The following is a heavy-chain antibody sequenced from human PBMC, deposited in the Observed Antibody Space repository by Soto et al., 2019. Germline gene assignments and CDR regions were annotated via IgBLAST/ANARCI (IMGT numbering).Heavy chain of an antibody. Sequence: QITLKESGPTLVRPTQTLTLTCAFSGFSLSTSGVGVGWIRQPPGKALEWLAVIYWDDSKHYSPSLRSRLTITKDTSKTPVVLTMTNMDPMDTGTYYCAHKGPEDWPLDYWGQGTLVTVSS. CDR2: IYWDDSK. CDR1: GFSLSTSGVG. J-gene: IGHJ4*02. CDR3: AHKGPEDWPLDY. V-gene: IGHV2-5*02. D-gene: IGHD3-9*01.